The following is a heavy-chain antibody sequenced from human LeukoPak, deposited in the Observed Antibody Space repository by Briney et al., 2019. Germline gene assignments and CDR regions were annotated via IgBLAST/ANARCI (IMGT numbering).Heavy chain of an antibody. CDR1: GGSISRYY. CDR3: ARRRLGYSYGSEPRQVYYFDY. V-gene: IGHV4-59*01. CDR2: IYYSGST. J-gene: IGHJ4*02. Sequence: SETLSLTCTVSGGSISRYYWSWIRQPPGKGLEWIGYIYYSGSTNYNPSLKSRVTISVDTSKNQFSLKLSSVTAADTAVYYCARRRLGYSYGSEPRQVYYFDYWGQGTLVTVSS. D-gene: IGHD5-18*01.